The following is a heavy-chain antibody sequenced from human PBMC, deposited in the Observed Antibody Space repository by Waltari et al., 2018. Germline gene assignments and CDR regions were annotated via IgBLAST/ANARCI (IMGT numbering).Heavy chain of an antibody. D-gene: IGHD2-21*02. CDR1: GESLSSSDW. CDR2: ISHVGDT. J-gene: IGHJ5*02. Sequence: QVQLQESGPGLVKSSETLSLTCTVSGESLSSSDWWTWVRQSPGKGLDGIWEISHVGDTDYHPSLKGRVTISADRSRNQFSLNLNSVTAADTAVYYCARARYFGLLFAWFDPWGQGTLVTVSS. V-gene: IGHV4-4*02. CDR3: ARARYFGLLFAWFDP.